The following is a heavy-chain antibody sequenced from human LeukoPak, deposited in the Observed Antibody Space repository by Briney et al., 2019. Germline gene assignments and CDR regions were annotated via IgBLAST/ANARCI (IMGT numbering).Heavy chain of an antibody. V-gene: IGHV4-38-2*02. CDR1: GSSTSSDYY. CDR2: IKHRGRS. J-gene: IGHJ4*02. CDR3: ARVVGATSIDY. D-gene: IGHD2-15*01. Sequence: SETLSLTCSVSGSSTSSDYYWGWVRQPPGKGLEWIGSIKHRGRSYYNPSLKSRVTISVDTSKNKFSLQLSSVTAADTAVYYCARVVGATSIDYWGQGILVTVSS.